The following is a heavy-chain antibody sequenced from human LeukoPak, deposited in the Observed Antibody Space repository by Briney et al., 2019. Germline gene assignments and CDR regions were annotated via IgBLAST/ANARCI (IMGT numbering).Heavy chain of an antibody. CDR3: ATTLRRYYYMDV. Sequence: SETLSLTCTVSGGSISSYYWSWIRQPPGKGLEWIGYIYYSGSTNYNPSLKSRVTISVDTSKNQFSLKLSSVTAADTAVYYCATTLRRYYYMDVWGKETTVTVSS. CDR2: IYYSGST. J-gene: IGHJ6*03. CDR1: GGSISSYY. D-gene: IGHD3-16*01. V-gene: IGHV4-59*08.